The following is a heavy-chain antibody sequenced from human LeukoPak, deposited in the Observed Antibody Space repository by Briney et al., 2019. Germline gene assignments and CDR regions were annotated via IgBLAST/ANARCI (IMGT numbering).Heavy chain of an antibody. V-gene: IGHV4-61*02. Sequence: SETLSLTCTVSGGSISSGSYYWSWIRQPAGKGLEWIGRIYTSGSTNYNPSLKSRVTMSVDTSKNQFSLKLSSVTAADTAVYYCAREAGGMVVVAAVHNWFDPWGQGTLVTVSS. CDR1: GGSISSGSYY. J-gene: IGHJ5*02. D-gene: IGHD2-15*01. CDR3: AREAGGMVVVAAVHNWFDP. CDR2: IYTSGST.